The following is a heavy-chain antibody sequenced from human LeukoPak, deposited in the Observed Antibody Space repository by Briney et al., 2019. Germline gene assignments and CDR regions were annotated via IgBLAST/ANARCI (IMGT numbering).Heavy chain of an antibody. CDR2: VYYTGTT. CDR1: GGSISGHTYY. J-gene: IGHJ3*02. CDR3: ARLTALDGHRGAFDI. Sequence: SETLSLTCTVSGGSISGHTYYWDWLRQPPGKGLEWIGTVYYTGTTFYNASLKSRVAISLDTSKSQFSLQLSPVTAADTAIYYCARLTALDGHRGAFDIWGQGTMVTVSS. V-gene: IGHV4-39*01. D-gene: IGHD1-1*01.